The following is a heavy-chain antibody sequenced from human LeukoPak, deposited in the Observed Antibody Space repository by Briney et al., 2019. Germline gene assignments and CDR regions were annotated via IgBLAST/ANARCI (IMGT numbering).Heavy chain of an antibody. CDR2: IRSKGNNNAT. Sequence: GGSLRLSCAASGLSLSGSAIHWVRQASGKGLEWIGRIRSKGNNNATLYAASLKGRFAISRDDSKSTAYLQMNSLNTGDTAVYYCTRSYKSDWKWGQGTLVTVSS. J-gene: IGHJ4*02. CDR1: GLSLSGSA. V-gene: IGHV3-73*01. D-gene: IGHD2-21*01. CDR3: TRSYKSDWK.